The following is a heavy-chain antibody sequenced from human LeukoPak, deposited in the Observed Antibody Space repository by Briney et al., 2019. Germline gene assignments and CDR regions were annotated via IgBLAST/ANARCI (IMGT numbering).Heavy chain of an antibody. J-gene: IGHJ4*02. D-gene: IGHD2-15*01. CDR2: ISGSGAST. CDR1: GLTFMSYD. V-gene: IGHV3-21*01. Sequence: KPGGSLRLSCAASGLTFMSYDLNWFRQAPGKGLKWVSAISGSGASTYYAGSVKGRFTITRDNAKNSLYLKMNSLRAEDSVVYYCAREGAQKMARAGCSGGSCPPHYWGQGTLVTVSS. CDR3: AREGAQKMARAGCSGGSCPPHY.